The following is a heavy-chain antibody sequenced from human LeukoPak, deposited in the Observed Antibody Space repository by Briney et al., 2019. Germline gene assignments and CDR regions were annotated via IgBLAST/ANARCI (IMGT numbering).Heavy chain of an antibody. CDR2: IYTSGST. V-gene: IGHV4-61*02. J-gene: IGHJ4*02. D-gene: IGHD3-10*01. CDR3: AREYYYGSGSYFY. CDR1: GGSISSGSYY. Sequence: PSEILSLTCTVSGGSISSGSYYWSWIRQPAGQGLEWFGRIYTSGSTNYNPSLKSRVTISVDTSKNQFSLKQSSVTAADTAVYYCAREYYYGSGSYFYWGQGTLVTVSS.